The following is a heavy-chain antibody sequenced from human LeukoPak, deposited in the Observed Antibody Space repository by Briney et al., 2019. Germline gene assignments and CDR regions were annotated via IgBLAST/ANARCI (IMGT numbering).Heavy chain of an antibody. Sequence: GESLKISCKGSGCSFTSYWIGWVRQMPGKGLEWMVIIYPGDSDTRYSPSFQGQVTISADKSISTAYLQWSSQKASDTAMYYCARPLTYYYDSSGYYQIDYWGQGTLVTVSS. D-gene: IGHD3-22*01. CDR2: IYPGDSDT. J-gene: IGHJ4*02. V-gene: IGHV5-51*01. CDR1: GCSFTSYW. CDR3: ARPLTYYYDSSGYYQIDY.